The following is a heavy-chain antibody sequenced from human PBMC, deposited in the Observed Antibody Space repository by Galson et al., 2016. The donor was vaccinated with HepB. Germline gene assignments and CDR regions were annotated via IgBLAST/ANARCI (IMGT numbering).Heavy chain of an antibody. D-gene: IGHD3-22*01. J-gene: IGHJ3*01. Sequence: CAISGDSVSSKSAAWSWIRQSPSRGLEWLGRTYYRSKWYNDYAVSVKGRISINPDTSKNQFSLQLNSVTPEGTAVYYCARDRGAYDSGYYLPDAFDVWGQGTMVSVSS. CDR1: GDSVSSKSAA. CDR2: TYYRSKWYN. CDR3: ARDRGAYDSGYYLPDAFDV. V-gene: IGHV6-1*01.